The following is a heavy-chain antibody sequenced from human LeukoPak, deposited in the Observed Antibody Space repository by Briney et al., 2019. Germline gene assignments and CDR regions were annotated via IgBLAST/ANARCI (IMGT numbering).Heavy chain of an antibody. CDR3: ARHSRTGTTPFDY. CDR2: INPSSGST. V-gene: IGHV1-46*01. Sequence: RGASVKLSCKASGYTFISYYIHWVRHAPGQGLEWVGLINPSSGSTPYAKQFQGRVTMTRDASTSTVYRVLSSLRSEDTAVYYCARHSRTGTTPFDYWGQGTLVTVPS. D-gene: IGHD1-1*01. CDR1: GYTFISYY. J-gene: IGHJ4*02.